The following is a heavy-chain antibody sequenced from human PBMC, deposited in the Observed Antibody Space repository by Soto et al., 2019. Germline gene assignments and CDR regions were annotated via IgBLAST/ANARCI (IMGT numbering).Heavy chain of an antibody. CDR1: GYTFTSYA. V-gene: IGHV1-3*01. D-gene: IGHD6-19*01. CDR3: AREQGAAVAGYYYFDY. J-gene: IGHJ4*02. Sequence: GSSVKVSCKASGYTFTSYAMHWVRQAPGQRLEWMGWINAGNGNTKYSQKFQGRVTITRDTSASTAYMELSSLRSEDTAVYYCAREQGAAVAGYYYFDYWGQGTLVTVSS. CDR2: INAGNGNT.